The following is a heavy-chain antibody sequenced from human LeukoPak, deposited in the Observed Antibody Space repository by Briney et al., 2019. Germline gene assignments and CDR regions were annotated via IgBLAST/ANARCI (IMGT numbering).Heavy chain of an antibody. V-gene: IGHV4-59*01. D-gene: IGHD5-24*01. Sequence: SSETLSLTCTVSGGSISSYYWSWIRQPPGKGLEWIGYIYYSGSTNYNPSLKSRVTISVDTSKNQFSLKLSSVTAADTAVYYCARIGRDGYNLGYWGQGTLVTVSS. CDR1: GGSISSYY. J-gene: IGHJ4*02. CDR3: ARIGRDGYNLGY. CDR2: IYYSGST.